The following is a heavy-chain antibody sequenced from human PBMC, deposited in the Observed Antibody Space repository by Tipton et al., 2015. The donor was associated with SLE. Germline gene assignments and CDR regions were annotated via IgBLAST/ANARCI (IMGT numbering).Heavy chain of an antibody. J-gene: IGHJ5*02. Sequence: QLVQSGAEVKKPGASVKVSCKASGYTFTSYGISWVRQAPGQGLEWMGWISAYNGNTNYAQKFQGRVTMTTDTSTSTAYMELRSLRADDTAVYYCGRAESHLEVGGSDWFDPWGQGTLVTVSS. CDR3: GRAESHLEVGGSDWFDP. V-gene: IGHV1-18*01. CDR2: ISAYNGNT. D-gene: IGHD1-26*01. CDR1: GYTFTSYG.